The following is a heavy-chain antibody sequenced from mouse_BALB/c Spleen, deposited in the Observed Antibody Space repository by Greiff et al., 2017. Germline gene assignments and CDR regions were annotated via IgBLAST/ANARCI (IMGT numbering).Heavy chain of an antibody. CDR2: IDPANGNT. CDR1: GFNIKDTY. J-gene: IGHJ4*01. CDR3: ARWVGQGAMDY. D-gene: IGHD3-3*01. V-gene: IGHV14-3*02. Sequence: VHVKQSGAELVKPGASVKLSCTASGFNIKDTYMHWVKQRPEQGLEWIGRIDPANGNTKYDPKFQGKATITADTSSNTAYLQLSSLTSEDTAVYYCARWVGQGAMDYWGQGTSVTVAS.